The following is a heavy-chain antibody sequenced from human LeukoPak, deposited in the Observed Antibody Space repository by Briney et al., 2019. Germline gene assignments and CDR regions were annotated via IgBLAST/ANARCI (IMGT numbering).Heavy chain of an antibody. J-gene: IGHJ3*02. D-gene: IGHD3-22*01. Sequence: PGGSLRLSCSASRFTFSSYWVTWVRQAPGKGLEWVAVIDSGGSTYYADSVKGRFTISRDNSKNTLYLQMNSLRAEDTAVYYCARDLSNYYDSSGWSDAFDIWGQGTMVTVSS. CDR3: ARDLSNYYDSSGWSDAFDI. CDR2: IDSGGST. V-gene: IGHV3-66*01. CDR1: RFTFSSYW.